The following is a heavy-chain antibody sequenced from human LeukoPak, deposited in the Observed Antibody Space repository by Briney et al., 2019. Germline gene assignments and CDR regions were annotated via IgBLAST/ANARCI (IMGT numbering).Heavy chain of an antibody. Sequence: ASVKVSCKASGYTFTSYGISWVRQAPGQGLEWMGWISAYNGNTNYAQKLQGRVTMTADTSTSTAYMELRSLRSDDTAVYYCARWCGTSSWYNLNYYYYMDVWGKGTTVTVSS. CDR3: ARWCGTSSWYNLNYYYYMDV. CDR2: ISAYNGNT. CDR1: GYTFTSYG. J-gene: IGHJ6*03. V-gene: IGHV1-18*01. D-gene: IGHD6-13*01.